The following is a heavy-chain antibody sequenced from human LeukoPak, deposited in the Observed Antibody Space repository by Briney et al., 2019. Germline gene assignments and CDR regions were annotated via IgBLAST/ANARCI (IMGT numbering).Heavy chain of an antibody. CDR1: GFTFSNAW. Sequence: GGSLRLSCAASGFTFSNAWMSWVRQAPGKGLVWVSAIRSDGSSTSYADSVKGRFTISRDNAKNTLYLQMNSLRAEDTAVYYCARDQAGAFDMWGQGTMVTVSS. CDR3: ARDQAGAFDM. CDR2: IRSDGSST. J-gene: IGHJ3*02. D-gene: IGHD3-10*01. V-gene: IGHV3-74*01.